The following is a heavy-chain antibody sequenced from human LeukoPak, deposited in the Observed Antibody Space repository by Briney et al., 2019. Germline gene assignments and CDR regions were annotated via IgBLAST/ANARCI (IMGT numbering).Heavy chain of an antibody. J-gene: IGHJ6*03. D-gene: IGHD4-17*01. CDR2: ISDDGTNK. CDR3: ARDNGDSLHYYHYYVDV. Sequence: GGSLRLSCTASGVTFSAYAFHWVRQAPGKGLECVAVISDDGTNKYYADSVKGRFTISRDNINNTLFLQMNTLSAEDTAVYYCARDNGDSLHYYHYYVDVWGRGTTVTVSS. V-gene: IGHV3-30*01. CDR1: GVTFSAYA.